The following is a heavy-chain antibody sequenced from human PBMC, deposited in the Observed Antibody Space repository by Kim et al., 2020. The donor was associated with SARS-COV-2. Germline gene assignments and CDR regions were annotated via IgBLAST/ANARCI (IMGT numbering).Heavy chain of an antibody. CDR3: ARDASDILTGFDV. CDR1: GFSFSDYY. Sequence: GGSLRLSCAASGFSFSDYYMSWVRQAPGKGLEWVSFISSSGYSKNYADSVKGRFTISRDNDKNSLYLQMNSLRDEDTGLYYCARDASDILTGFDVWGQGALVTVSS. CDR2: ISSSGYSK. D-gene: IGHD3-9*01. J-gene: IGHJ4*02. V-gene: IGHV3-11*04.